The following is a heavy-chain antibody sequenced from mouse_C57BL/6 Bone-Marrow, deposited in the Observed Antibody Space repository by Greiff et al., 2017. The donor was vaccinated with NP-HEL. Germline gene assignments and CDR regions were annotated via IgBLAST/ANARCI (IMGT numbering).Heavy chain of an antibody. Sequence: QVHVKQSGAELVRPGTSVKLSCKASGYTFTSYWMHWVKQRPGQGLEWIGVIDPSDSYTNYNQKFKGKATLTVDTSSSTAYMQLSSLTSEDSAVYYCARGRFAYWGQGTLVTVSA. CDR2: IDPSDSYT. J-gene: IGHJ3*01. V-gene: IGHV1-59*01. CDR1: GYTFTSYW. CDR3: ARGRFAY.